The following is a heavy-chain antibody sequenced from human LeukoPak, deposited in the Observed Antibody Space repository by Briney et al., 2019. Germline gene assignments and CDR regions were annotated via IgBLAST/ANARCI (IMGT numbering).Heavy chain of an antibody. Sequence: GRSLRLSCAASGFTFSSYAMHWVRQAPGKGLEWVAVISYDGSNKYYADSVKGRFTISRDNSKNTQYLQMNSLRAEDTAVYYCARVGYDFLGYYYYYYMDVWGKGTTVTVSS. CDR3: ARVGYDFLGYYYYYYMDV. V-gene: IGHV3-30*01. CDR1: GFTFSSYA. CDR2: ISYDGSNK. D-gene: IGHD3-3*01. J-gene: IGHJ6*03.